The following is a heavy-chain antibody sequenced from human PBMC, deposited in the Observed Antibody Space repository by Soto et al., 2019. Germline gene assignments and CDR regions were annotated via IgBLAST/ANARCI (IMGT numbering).Heavy chain of an antibody. CDR1: GGSFHGYY. CDR2: IYYSGST. D-gene: IGHD5-12*01. CDR3: ARALWSSGYDR. Sequence: SETLSLTCAVYGGSFHGYYWSWIRQPPGKGLEWIGYIYYSGSTNYNPSLKSRVTISVDTSKNQFSLKLSSVTAADTAVYYCARALWSSGYDRWGQGTLVTVSS. J-gene: IGHJ4*02. V-gene: IGHV4-59*01.